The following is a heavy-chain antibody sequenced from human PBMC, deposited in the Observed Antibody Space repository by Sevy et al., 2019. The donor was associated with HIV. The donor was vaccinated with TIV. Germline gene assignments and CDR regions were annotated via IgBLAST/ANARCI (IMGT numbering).Heavy chain of an antibody. CDR2: IYYSGST. CDR1: GGSISSRSSY. Sequence: SETLSLTCSVSGGSISSRSSYWAWIRQPPGKGLEWIGTIYYSGSTYYNPSLKSRVTMSVDTSKNQFSLKLSSVTAADTAVYYCASRVGYYDFWTPAGPFDYWGQGTLVTVSS. CDR3: ASRVGYYDFWTPAGPFDY. J-gene: IGHJ4*02. V-gene: IGHV4-39*01. D-gene: IGHD3-3*01.